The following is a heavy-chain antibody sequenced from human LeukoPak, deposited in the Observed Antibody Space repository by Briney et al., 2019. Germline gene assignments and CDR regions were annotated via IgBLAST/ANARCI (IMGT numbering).Heavy chain of an antibody. D-gene: IGHD3-22*01. CDR2: ISSSSSYI. Sequence: GGSLRLSCAASGFTFSNAWMNWVRQAPGKGLEWVSSISSSSSYIYYADSVKGRFTISRDNAKNSLYLQMNSLRAEDTAVYYCARVRGYYDSSGYYRIDYWGQGTLVTVSS. V-gene: IGHV3-21*01. CDR1: GFTFSNAW. CDR3: ARVRGYYDSSGYYRIDY. J-gene: IGHJ4*02.